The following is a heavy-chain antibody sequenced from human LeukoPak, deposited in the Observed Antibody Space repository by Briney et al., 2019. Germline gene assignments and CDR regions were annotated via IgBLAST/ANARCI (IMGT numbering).Heavy chain of an antibody. V-gene: IGHV4-39*02. CDR3: ARDSSSEGYGMDV. J-gene: IGHJ6*02. Sequence: PSETLSLTCTVSGGSISSSSYYWGWIRQPPGTGLEWIGSIYYSGSTYYNPSLKSRVTISVDTSKNQFSLKLSSVTAADTAVYYCARDSSSEGYGMDVWGQGTTVTVSS. CDR2: IYYSGST. D-gene: IGHD6-13*01. CDR1: GGSISSSSYY.